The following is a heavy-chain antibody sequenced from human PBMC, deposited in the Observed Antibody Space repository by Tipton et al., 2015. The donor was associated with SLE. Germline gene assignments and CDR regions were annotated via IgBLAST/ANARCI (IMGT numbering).Heavy chain of an antibody. CDR1: GGSINNYY. V-gene: IGHV4-59*12. CDR2: IYYSGST. CDR3: ARTWEDEEDYCGMDV. D-gene: IGHD1-26*01. Sequence: TLSLTCTVSGGSINNYYWSWIRQSPGKGPEWIGYIYYSGSTYYNPSLKSRVTISVDTSKNHFSLKLSSVTAADTAVYYCARTWEDEEDYCGMDVWGQGTTVTVPS. J-gene: IGHJ6*02.